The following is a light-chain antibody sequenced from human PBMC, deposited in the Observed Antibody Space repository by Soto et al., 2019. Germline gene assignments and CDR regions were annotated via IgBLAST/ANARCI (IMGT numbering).Light chain of an antibody. V-gene: IGKV4-1*01. CDR2: WAS. Sequence: DIVMTQSPDSLVVSLGERATINCKSSQSVLYSSNNKNYLAWYQQKPRQPPKLLMYWASTRESGVPDRFSGSGSGTDFTLTISSLQAEDVAVYYCQQYYDTPSFGPGTKVEIK. CDR3: QQYYDTPS. CDR1: QSVLYSSNNKNY. J-gene: IGKJ3*01.